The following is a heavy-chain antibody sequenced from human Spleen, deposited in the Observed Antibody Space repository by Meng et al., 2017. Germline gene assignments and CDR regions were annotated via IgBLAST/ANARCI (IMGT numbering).Heavy chain of an antibody. D-gene: IGHD3-10*01. CDR1: GFIVSSNE. Sequence: GGSLRLSCAASGFIVSSNEMSWVRQAPGKGLEWIGRIKSKTDGGTRDYAAPVKGRFTISRDDSKNTLYLQMNSLKTEDTAVYYCTTGLSGITMVRGVFGGYYYYGMDVWGQGTTVTVSS. J-gene: IGHJ6*02. CDR3: TTGLSGITMVRGVFGGYYYYGMDV. V-gene: IGHV3-15*01. CDR2: IKSKTDGGTR.